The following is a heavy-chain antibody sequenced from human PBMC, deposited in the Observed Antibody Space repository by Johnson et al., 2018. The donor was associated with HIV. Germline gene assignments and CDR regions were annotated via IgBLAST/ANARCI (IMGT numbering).Heavy chain of an antibody. J-gene: IGHJ3*02. CDR3: AKDLPYDSRGVDAVDI. D-gene: IGHD3-22*01. CDR1: GFTFSSYA. Sequence: HVQLVESGGGLVQPGGSLRLSCAVSGFTFSSYAIHWVRQAPGKGLEWVAFIRYDGSNKYYADSVKGRFTISRDNSKNTLYLQMNSLRAEDTAVYYCAKDLPYDSRGVDAVDIWGQGTMVTVSS. V-gene: IGHV3-30*02. CDR2: IRYDGSNK.